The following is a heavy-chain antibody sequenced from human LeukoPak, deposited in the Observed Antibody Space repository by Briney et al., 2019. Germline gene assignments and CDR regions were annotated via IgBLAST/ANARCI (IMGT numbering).Heavy chain of an antibody. Sequence: ASVKVSCKASGYTFTGYYMHWVRQAPGQGLEWMGWINPNSGGTNYAQKFQGRVTMTRDTSISTAYMELSRLRSDDTAVYYCARVRYSGSYRTDYWGQGTLVTVSS. CDR1: GYTFTGYY. V-gene: IGHV1-2*02. J-gene: IGHJ4*02. CDR3: ARVRYSGSYRTDY. D-gene: IGHD1-26*01. CDR2: INPNSGGT.